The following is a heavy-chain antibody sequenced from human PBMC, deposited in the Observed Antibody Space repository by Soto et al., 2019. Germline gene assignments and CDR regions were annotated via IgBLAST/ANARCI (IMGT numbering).Heavy chain of an antibody. V-gene: IGHV3-23*01. CDR3: TKDRGDSSGYPQDV. J-gene: IGHJ6*02. CDR1: GFTFSSYA. Sequence: EVQLLESGGGLVQPGGSLRLSCAASGFTFSSYAMSWVRQAPGKGLEWVSAISGSGGRTNYADSVKGRFTISRDNSKNTLVLQMNSLRAEDAAVYYCTKDRGDSSGYPQDVWGQGTTVTVSS. CDR2: ISGSGGRT. D-gene: IGHD3-22*01.